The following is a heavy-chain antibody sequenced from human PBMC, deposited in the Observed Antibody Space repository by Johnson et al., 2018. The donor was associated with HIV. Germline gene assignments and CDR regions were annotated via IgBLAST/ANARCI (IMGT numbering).Heavy chain of an antibody. D-gene: IGHD3-10*01. V-gene: IGHV3-23*04. CDR3: ARAPEVRGIDAFDI. J-gene: IGHJ3*02. CDR2: ISGSGGST. CDR1: GFTFSSYA. Sequence: VQLVESGGGLVQPGGSLRLSCAASGFTFSSYAMSWVRQAPGKGLEWVSAISGSGGSTYYADSVKGRFTISRDNSKNTRYLQMNILTAEDTAVYYCARAPEVRGIDAFDIWGQGTMVTVS.